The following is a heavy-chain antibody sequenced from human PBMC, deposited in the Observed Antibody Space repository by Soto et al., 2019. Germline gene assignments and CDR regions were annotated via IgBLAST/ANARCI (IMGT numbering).Heavy chain of an antibody. CDR2: VWYNGDYK. J-gene: IGHJ4*02. Sequence: GGSLRLSCTASGFTFTNYGIHWVRQAPGKGLEWVAIVWYNGDYKFYGDSVKGRFTISRDNSRNTVYLQMDSLTTEDTAVYYCAKDLYQLLVLDSWGQGVLVTVSS. CDR3: AKDLYQLLVLDS. D-gene: IGHD2-2*02. V-gene: IGHV3-30*02. CDR1: GFTFTNYG.